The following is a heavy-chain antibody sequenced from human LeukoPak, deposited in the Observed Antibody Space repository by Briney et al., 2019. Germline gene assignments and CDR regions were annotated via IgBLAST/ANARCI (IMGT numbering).Heavy chain of an antibody. D-gene: IGHD4-17*01. Sequence: GASVKVSCKASGYTFTSYYMHWVRQAPGQGLEWMGIINPSGGSTSYAQKFQGRVTMTTDTSTSTAYMELRSLRSDDTAVYYCARVHPPDYVRSAVDYWGQGTLVTVSS. CDR3: ARVHPPDYVRSAVDY. J-gene: IGHJ4*02. CDR1: GYTFTSYY. V-gene: IGHV1-46*01. CDR2: INPSGGST.